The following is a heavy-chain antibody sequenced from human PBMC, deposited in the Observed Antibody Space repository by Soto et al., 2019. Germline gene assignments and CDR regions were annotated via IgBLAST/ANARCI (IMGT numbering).Heavy chain of an antibody. CDR3: ARITAYYDILTGYYSDGVMDV. J-gene: IGHJ6*02. CDR1: GFSLSTSGMC. D-gene: IGHD3-9*01. Sequence: SGPTLVNPKQTLTLTCTFSGFSLSTSGMCVSWIRQPPGKALEWLALIDWDDDKYYSTSLKTRLTISKDTSKNQVVLTMTNMDPVDTATYYCARITAYYDILTGYYSDGVMDVWGQGTTVTVS. CDR2: IDWDDDK. V-gene: IGHV2-70*01.